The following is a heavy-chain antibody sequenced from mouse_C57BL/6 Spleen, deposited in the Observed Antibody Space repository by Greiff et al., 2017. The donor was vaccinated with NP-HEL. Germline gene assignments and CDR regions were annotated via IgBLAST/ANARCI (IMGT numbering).Heavy chain of an antibody. CDR2: ISYDGSN. CDR1: GYSITSGYY. CDR3: ARDPITTVVAGGFDY. D-gene: IGHD1-1*01. V-gene: IGHV3-6*01. Sequence: EVKLMESGPGLVKPSQSLSLTCSVTGYSITSGYYWNWIRQFPGNKLEWMGYISYDGSNNYNPSLKNRISITRDTSKNQFFLKLNSVTTEDTATYYCARDPITTVVAGGFDYWGQGTTLTVSS. J-gene: IGHJ2*01.